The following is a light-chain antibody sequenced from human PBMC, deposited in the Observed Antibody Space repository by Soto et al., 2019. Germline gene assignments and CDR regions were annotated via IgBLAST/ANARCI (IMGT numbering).Light chain of an antibody. V-gene: IGLV2-14*01. J-gene: IGLJ1*01. CDR2: DVS. CDR1: SSDVCGYNY. Sequence: QSALNQPASVYGSPGQSITISCTETSSDVCGYNYVSWYRQHPGRAPKLMIDDVSNRPSGVSNRFSGSKSGNTASLTISGLQADDEADYYCSSYTRSSTYVFGTG. CDR3: SSYTRSSTYV.